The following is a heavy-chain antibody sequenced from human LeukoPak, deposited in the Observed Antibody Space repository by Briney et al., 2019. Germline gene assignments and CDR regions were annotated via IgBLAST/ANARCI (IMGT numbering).Heavy chain of an antibody. D-gene: IGHD3-3*01. CDR3: ASLQRGD. CDR1: GFTVSSNY. CDR2: IYSSGST. V-gene: IGHV3-53*01. J-gene: IGHJ4*02. Sequence: GGSLRLSCAASGFTVSSNYMSWVRQAPGKGLEWVSVIYSSGSTFYADSVKGRFTISRDDSNNTLYLQMNNVRAEDTAVYYCASLQRGDWGQGTLVTVSS.